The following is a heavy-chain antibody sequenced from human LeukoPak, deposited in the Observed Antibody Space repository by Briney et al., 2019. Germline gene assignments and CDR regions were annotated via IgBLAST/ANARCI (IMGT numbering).Heavy chain of an antibody. Sequence: PGGSLRLSCAASGFTFSSYAMSWVRQAPGKGLEWVSVIYSGGSTFYADSVKGRFTISRDNSKNTLYLQMNSLRAEDTAVYYCAREGDSSSWYAFDYWGQGTLVTVSS. CDR3: AREGDSSSWYAFDY. V-gene: IGHV3-23*03. CDR1: GFTFSSYA. CDR2: IYSGGST. D-gene: IGHD6-13*01. J-gene: IGHJ4*02.